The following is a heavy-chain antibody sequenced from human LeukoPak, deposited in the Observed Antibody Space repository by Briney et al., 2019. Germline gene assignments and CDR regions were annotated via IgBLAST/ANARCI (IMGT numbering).Heavy chain of an antibody. V-gene: IGHV1-18*01. Sequence: ASVKVSCKASGYTFTSYGISWVRQAPGQGLEWMGWISAYNGNTNYAQKLQGRVTMTTDTPTSTAYMELRSLRSDDTAVYYCASSSNPYDFWSGYNNWFDPWGQGTLVTVSS. CDR3: ASSSNPYDFWSGYNNWFDP. CDR2: ISAYNGNT. D-gene: IGHD3-3*01. CDR1: GYTFTSYG. J-gene: IGHJ5*02.